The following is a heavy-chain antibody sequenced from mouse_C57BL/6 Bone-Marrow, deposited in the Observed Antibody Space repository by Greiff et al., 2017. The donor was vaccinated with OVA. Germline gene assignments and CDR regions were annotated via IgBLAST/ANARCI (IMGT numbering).Heavy chain of an antibody. CDR3: TADGYWYFDV. CDR2: LRLKSDNYAT. V-gene: IGHV6-3*01. D-gene: IGHD2-3*01. Sequence: EVKLVESGGGLVQPGGSMKLSCVASGFTFRNYWMNWVRQSPETGLEWVAQLRLKSDNYATHYAESVKGRFTISRDDSKSSVYLQMNNLRAEDTGIYYCTADGYWYFDVWGTGTTVTVSS. J-gene: IGHJ1*03. CDR1: GFTFRNYW.